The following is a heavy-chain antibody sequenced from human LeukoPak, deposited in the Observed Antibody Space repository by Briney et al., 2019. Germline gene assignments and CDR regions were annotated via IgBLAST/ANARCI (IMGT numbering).Heavy chain of an antibody. CDR1: GGSFSGYY. Sequence: PSETLSLTCAVYGGSFSGYYWSWIRQPPGKGLEWIGEINHSGSTNYNPSLKSRVTISVDTSKSQFSLKLSSVTAADTAVYYCARGRVYYYDSSGYLHWFDPWGQGTLVTVSS. CDR2: INHSGST. D-gene: IGHD3-22*01. V-gene: IGHV4-34*01. CDR3: ARGRVYYYDSSGYLHWFDP. J-gene: IGHJ5*02.